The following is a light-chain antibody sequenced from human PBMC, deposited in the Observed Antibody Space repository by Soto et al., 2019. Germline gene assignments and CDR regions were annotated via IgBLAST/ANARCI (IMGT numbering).Light chain of an antibody. CDR2: GAS. Sequence: EIVVTQSPGTLSLSPGERATLSCRASESVRNNYLAWYQQKSGQAPRLLIYGASSRAAAVPDRFSGSGSGTDFTLTISRLEPEDFAVYYCQHYDSSPLTFGQGTKVDIK. CDR3: QHYDSSPLT. V-gene: IGKV3-20*01. J-gene: IGKJ1*01. CDR1: ESVRNNY.